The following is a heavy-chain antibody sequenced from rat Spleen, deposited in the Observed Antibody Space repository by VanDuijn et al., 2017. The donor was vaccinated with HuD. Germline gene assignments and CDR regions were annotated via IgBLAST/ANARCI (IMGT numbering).Heavy chain of an antibody. CDR1: GFTFSDYY. J-gene: IGHJ2*01. D-gene: IGHD4-3*01. CDR2: ISYEGSST. V-gene: IGHV5-22*01. CDR3: AREGNSGYDY. Sequence: EVQLVESGGGLVQPGRSLKLSCAASGFTFSDYYMAWVRQAPKKGLEWVASISYEGSSTYYGDSVKGRFTISRDNARGTLYLQMDSLRSEDTATYYCAREGNSGYDYWGQGVMVTVSS.